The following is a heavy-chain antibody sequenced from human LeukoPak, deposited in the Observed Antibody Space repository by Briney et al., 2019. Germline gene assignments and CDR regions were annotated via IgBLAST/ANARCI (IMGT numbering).Heavy chain of an antibody. D-gene: IGHD1-7*01. CDR2: IYHSGST. CDR3: ARVFLPLGSKLELLVTWFDP. CDR1: GGSISSSNW. V-gene: IGHV4-4*02. J-gene: IGHJ5*02. Sequence: SGTLSLTCAVSGGSISSSNWWSWVRQPPGKGLEWIGEIYHSGSTNYNPSLKSRVTISVDKSKNQFSLKLSSVTAADTAVYYCARVFLPLGSKLELLVTWFDPWGQGTLVTVSS.